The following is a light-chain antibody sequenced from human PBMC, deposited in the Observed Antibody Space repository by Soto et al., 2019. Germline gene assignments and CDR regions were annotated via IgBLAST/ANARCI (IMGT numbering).Light chain of an antibody. V-gene: IGKV3-15*01. CDR3: QQYNTWTWT. CDR1: QSVGTN. J-gene: IGKJ1*01. CDR2: GAS. Sequence: EIVMTQSPATLSMSPGERATLSCRASQSVGTNVAWFQQKPGQPPRLLMYGASTWASGIPVRFSGSGSGTDFTLTISSLRSEDFAIYYCQQYNTWTWTFGQGTKVEVK.